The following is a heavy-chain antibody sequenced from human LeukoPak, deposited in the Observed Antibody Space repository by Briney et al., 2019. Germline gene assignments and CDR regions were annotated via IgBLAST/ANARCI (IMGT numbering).Heavy chain of an antibody. CDR3: ARESYDFWSGYLTYYYYGMDV. CDR2: IKQDGSDK. V-gene: IGHV3-7*01. J-gene: IGHJ6*02. D-gene: IGHD3-3*01. CDR1: GFTFSSYW. Sequence: GGSLRLSCAASGFTFSSYWMSWVRQAPGKGLEWVANIKQDGSDKYYVDSVKGRFTISRDNAKNSLYLQMNSLRAEDTAVYYCARESYDFWSGYLTYYYYGMDVWGQGTTVTVSS.